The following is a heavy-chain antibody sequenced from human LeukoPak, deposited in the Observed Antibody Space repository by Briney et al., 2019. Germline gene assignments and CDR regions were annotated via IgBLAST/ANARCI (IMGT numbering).Heavy chain of an antibody. Sequence: KPSETLSLTCSVSGGSVSSYYWSWIRQPPGKGLEWIGYIYYTGGTNYNPSLRSRVATSIDPSKNHFSLKLNSVTAADTAVYYCARASGDHGDLYWYFDLWGRGTLVTVSS. CDR2: IYYTGGT. J-gene: IGHJ2*01. CDR3: ARASGDHGDLYWYFDL. CDR1: GGSVSSYY. V-gene: IGHV4-59*02. D-gene: IGHD4-17*01.